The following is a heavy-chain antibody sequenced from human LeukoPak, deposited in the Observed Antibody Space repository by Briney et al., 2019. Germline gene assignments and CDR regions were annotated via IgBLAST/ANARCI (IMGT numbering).Heavy chain of an antibody. CDR2: IYPGDSDT. D-gene: IGHD6-13*01. Sequence: LGESLKISCKGSGYSFTTYWIGWVRQMPGKGLEWTGSIYPGDSDTKYSPSFQGQVTISVAKSIRTAYLQWSSLKASDTAMYYCARAPYSSSWVGLSWFDPWGQGTLVTVSS. V-gene: IGHV5-51*01. CDR1: GYSFTTYW. CDR3: ARAPYSSSWVGLSWFDP. J-gene: IGHJ5*02.